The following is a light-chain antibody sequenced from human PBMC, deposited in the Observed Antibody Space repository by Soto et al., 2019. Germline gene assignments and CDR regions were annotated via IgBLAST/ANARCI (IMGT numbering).Light chain of an antibody. J-gene: IGKJ1*01. CDR3: QQYYSYPRT. CDR1: QDITSY. Sequence: IRMTQSPSSLSASTGDRVTITCRASQDITSYLAWYQQKPGKAPKLLIYAASTLQSGVPSRFSGSGSGTDFTLTISCLQSEDFATYYCQQYYSYPRTFGQGTKVDIK. V-gene: IGKV1-8*01. CDR2: AAS.